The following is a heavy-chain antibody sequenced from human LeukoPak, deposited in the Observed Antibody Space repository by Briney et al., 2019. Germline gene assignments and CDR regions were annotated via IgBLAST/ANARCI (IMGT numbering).Heavy chain of an antibody. Sequence: ASVKVSCKASGYTFTTYTMHWVRQAPGQRLEWMGWINAGNGDTKYSQQFQGRVTFTRDTSASTAYMGLSSLISEDMAVYYCAREGAATGNFAYWGQGTLVTVSS. CDR1: GYTFTTYT. V-gene: IGHV1-3*01. CDR3: AREGAATGNFAY. J-gene: IGHJ4*02. D-gene: IGHD6-13*01. CDR2: INAGNGDT.